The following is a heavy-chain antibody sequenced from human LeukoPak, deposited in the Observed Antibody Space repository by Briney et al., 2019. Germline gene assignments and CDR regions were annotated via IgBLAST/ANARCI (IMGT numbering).Heavy chain of an antibody. Sequence: PGGSLRLSCAVSGFTFSSYGMHWVRQAPGKGLEWVAFIRYDGSNKYYADSVKGGFTISRVNSKNTLYLQMNSLRAEDTAVYYCAILARIVVAGPSAYYSDYWGPGTLVTVSS. V-gene: IGHV3-30*02. CDR2: IRYDGSNK. J-gene: IGHJ4*02. CDR3: AILARIVVAGPSAYYSDY. D-gene: IGHD6-19*01. CDR1: GFTFSSYG.